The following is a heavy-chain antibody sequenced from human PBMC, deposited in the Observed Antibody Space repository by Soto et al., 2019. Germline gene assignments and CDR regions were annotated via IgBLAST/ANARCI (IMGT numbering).Heavy chain of an antibody. CDR2: IYYSGST. D-gene: IGHD3-10*01. Sequence: QVQLQESGPGLAKPSQTLSLTCTVSGGSISSGDYYWSWIRQPPGKGLEWIGYIYYSGSTYYNPSLKSRVTISVDTSKNQFSLKLSSVTAADTAVYYCARDRLWFGELSYAPTYDAFDIWGQGTMVTVSS. V-gene: IGHV4-30-4*01. CDR3: ARDRLWFGELSYAPTYDAFDI. CDR1: GGSISSGDYY. J-gene: IGHJ3*02.